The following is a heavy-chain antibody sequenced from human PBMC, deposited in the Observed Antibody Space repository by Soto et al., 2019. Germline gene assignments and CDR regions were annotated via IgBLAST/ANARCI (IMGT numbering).Heavy chain of an antibody. J-gene: IGHJ5*02. D-gene: IGHD2-2*01. Sequence: GASVKVSCRASGYTFTSYAMHWVRQAPGQRLEWMGWINAGNGNTKYSQKFQGRVTITRDTSASTAYMELSSLRSEDTAVYYCARSVVVPAGMDPKDNWFDPWGQGTLVTVSS. CDR2: INAGNGNT. CDR3: ARSVVVPAGMDPKDNWFDP. CDR1: GYTFTSYA. V-gene: IGHV1-3*01.